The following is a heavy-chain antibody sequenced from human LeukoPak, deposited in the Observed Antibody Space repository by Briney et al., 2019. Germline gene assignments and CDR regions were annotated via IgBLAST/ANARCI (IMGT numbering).Heavy chain of an antibody. CDR2: IYYSGST. CDR1: GGSISSYY. J-gene: IGHJ4*02. D-gene: IGHD3-22*01. CDR3: ASYDSSGYYLDY. V-gene: IGHV4-59*01. Sequence: SETLSLTCTVSGGSISSYYWSWIRQPPGKGLEWIEYIYYSGSTNYNPSLKSRVTISVDTSKNQFSLKPSSVTAADTAVYYCASYDSSGYYLDYWGQGTLVTGSS.